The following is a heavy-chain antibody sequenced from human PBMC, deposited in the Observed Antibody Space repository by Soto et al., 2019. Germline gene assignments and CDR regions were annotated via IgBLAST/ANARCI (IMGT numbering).Heavy chain of an antibody. D-gene: IGHD6-19*01. Sequence: GGSLRLSCAASGFTFSSYSMNWVRQAPGKGLEWVSSISSSSSYIYYADSVKGRFTISRDNAKNSLYLQMNSLRAEDTAVYYCARKGSSGDYYYYYYMDVWGKGTTVTVSS. CDR2: ISSSSSYI. CDR3: ARKGSSGDYYYYYYMDV. CDR1: GFTFSSYS. J-gene: IGHJ6*03. V-gene: IGHV3-21*01.